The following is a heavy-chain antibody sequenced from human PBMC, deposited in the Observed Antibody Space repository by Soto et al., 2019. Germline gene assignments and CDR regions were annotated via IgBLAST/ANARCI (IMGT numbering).Heavy chain of an antibody. J-gene: IGHJ4*02. CDR2: ISGGGGTT. D-gene: IGHD6-6*01. V-gene: IGHV3-23*01. CDR3: AKAMSTPSRPRNYFDY. CDR1: GFTFSNFA. Sequence: GGSLRLSCAASGFTFSNFAMSWVRQAPGKGLGWVSVISGGGGTTYYADSVKGRFTISRDNSKNTLYLQMDSLRAEDTALYYCAKAMSTPSRPRNYFDYWGQGTLVTVSS.